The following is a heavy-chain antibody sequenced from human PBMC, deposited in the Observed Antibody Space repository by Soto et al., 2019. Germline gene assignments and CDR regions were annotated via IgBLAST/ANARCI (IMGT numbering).Heavy chain of an antibody. CDR1: GFIFSDYG. V-gene: IGHV3-30*03. J-gene: IGHJ4*02. Sequence: QVEVVQSGGGVVQPGKSVRLSCKASGFIFSDYGVHWARQAPGKGLQWVAFISNNSSHEYYVDSVKGRFTISRDNSQNTVYLHLKSLRPEDTAVYYCVPNFDYWGQGTRVNVSP. CDR2: ISNNSSHE. CDR3: VPNFDY.